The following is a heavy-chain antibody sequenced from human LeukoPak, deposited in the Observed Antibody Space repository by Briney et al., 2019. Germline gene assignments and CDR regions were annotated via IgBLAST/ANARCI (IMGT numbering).Heavy chain of an antibody. Sequence: ASETLSLTCTVSGGSVSSGSYYWSWIRQPPGKGLEWIGYIYYSGSTNYNPSLKSRVTISVDTSKNQFSLKLSSVTAADTAVYYRARDNYYGSGSYPYWGQGTLVTVSS. CDR1: GGSVSSGSYY. CDR3: ARDNYYGSGSYPY. CDR2: IYYSGST. V-gene: IGHV4-61*01. D-gene: IGHD3-10*01. J-gene: IGHJ4*02.